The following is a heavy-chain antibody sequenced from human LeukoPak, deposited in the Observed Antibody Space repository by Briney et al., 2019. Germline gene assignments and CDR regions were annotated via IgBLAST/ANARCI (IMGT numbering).Heavy chain of an antibody. D-gene: IGHD3-3*01. V-gene: IGHV1-18*01. CDR2: ISAYNGNT. J-gene: IGHJ5*02. CDR3: ARDLYDFWSGYQNWFDP. CDR1: GGTFSSYA. Sequence: ASVKVSCKASGGTFSSYAISWVRQAPGQGLEWMGWISAYNGNTNYAQKLQGRVTMTTDTSTSTAYMELRSLRSDDTAVYYCARDLYDFWSGYQNWFDPWGQGTLVTVSS.